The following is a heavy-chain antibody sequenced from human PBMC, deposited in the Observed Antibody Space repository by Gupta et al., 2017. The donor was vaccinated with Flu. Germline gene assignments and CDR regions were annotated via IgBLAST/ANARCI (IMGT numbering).Heavy chain of an antibody. Sequence: EVQLVESGGGLVQPGGTLRLSCAAHGLTFSDFFMDWVRQAPGKGLELVGRSTNKAHGYTTEYADSVQGRFTISRDESRSSLFLQMNSLKTEDTATYDCAKLVGASFTRSFWGQGTLVTVS. CDR2: STNKAHGYTT. D-gene: IGHD1-26*01. V-gene: IGHV3-72*01. J-gene: IGHJ4*02. CDR3: AKLVGASFTRSF. CDR1: GLTFSDFF.